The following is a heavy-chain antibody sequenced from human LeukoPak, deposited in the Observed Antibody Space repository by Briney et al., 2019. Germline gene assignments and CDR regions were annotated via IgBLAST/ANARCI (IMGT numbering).Heavy chain of an antibody. D-gene: IGHD3-22*01. CDR3: ARRRYYDGSGYLE. V-gene: IGHV4-39*01. J-gene: IGHJ1*01. CDR1: GDSVSRSDSY. CDR2: IYYSGRT. Sequence: SETLSLTCSVSGDSVSRSDSYWDWIRQPPGKGLEWIGTIYYSGRTYYSPPLKSRVTMSVDPSNNQFSPTLRPVTAADTAVYYCARRRYYDGSGYLEWGQGTLLSVSS.